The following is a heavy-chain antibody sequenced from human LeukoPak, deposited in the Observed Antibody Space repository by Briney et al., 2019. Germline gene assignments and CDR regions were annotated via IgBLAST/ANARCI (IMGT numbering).Heavy chain of an antibody. V-gene: IGHV4-59*01. D-gene: IGHD5-24*01. Sequence: SETLSPTCTVSGGSISSYYWSWIRQPPGKGLEWIGYIYYSGSTNYNPSLKSRVTISVDTSKNQFSLKLSSVTAADTAVYYCARGYDGYNDYWGQGTLVTVSS. J-gene: IGHJ4*02. CDR2: IYYSGST. CDR1: GGSISSYY. CDR3: ARGYDGYNDY.